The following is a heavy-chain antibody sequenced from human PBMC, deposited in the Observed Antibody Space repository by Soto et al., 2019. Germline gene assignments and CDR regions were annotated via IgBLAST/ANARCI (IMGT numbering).Heavy chain of an antibody. D-gene: IGHD4-17*01. CDR1: GGSISSGDYY. Sequence: SETLSLTCTVSGGSISSGDYYWSWIRQPPGKGLEWIGYIYYSGSTYYNPSLKSRVTISADTSKNQFSLKLTSVTAADTAVYYCARGSTTEKVDSWGQGTLVTVSS. V-gene: IGHV4-30-4*01. J-gene: IGHJ4*02. CDR2: IYYSGST. CDR3: ARGSTTEKVDS.